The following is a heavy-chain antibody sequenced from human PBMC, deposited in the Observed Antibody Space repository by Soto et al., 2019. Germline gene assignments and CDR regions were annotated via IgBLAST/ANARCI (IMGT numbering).Heavy chain of an antibody. J-gene: IGHJ4*02. Sequence: QLQLQESGSGQVKPSQTLSLTCTVSGGSISSGGYSWSWIRQPPGKGLEWIGYIYHTGTTYYNPSPSSRVTISVDGSKNQFSLKLTSVTAADTAVYYCAPGDFWSGSPKLWGQGTLVTVSS. V-gene: IGHV4-30-2*01. D-gene: IGHD3-3*01. CDR3: APGDFWSGSPKL. CDR2: IYHTGTT. CDR1: GGSISSGGYS.